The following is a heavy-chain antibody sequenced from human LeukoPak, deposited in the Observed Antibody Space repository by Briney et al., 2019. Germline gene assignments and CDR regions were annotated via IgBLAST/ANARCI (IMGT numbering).Heavy chain of an antibody. J-gene: IGHJ4*02. D-gene: IGHD4-17*01. Sequence: GGSLRLSCAASGFTFSTYGMHWVRQAPGKGLEWVAVIWYDASNEYYADSVKGRLTISRDNSKNTLDLQMNSLRAEDTAVYYCARDDYGFDYWGQGTLVTVSS. CDR1: GFTFSTYG. V-gene: IGHV3-33*01. CDR3: ARDDYGFDY. CDR2: IWYDASNE.